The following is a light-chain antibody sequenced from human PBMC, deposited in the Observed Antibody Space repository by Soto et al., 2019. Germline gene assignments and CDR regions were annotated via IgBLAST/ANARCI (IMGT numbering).Light chain of an antibody. CDR3: ATWDDILNGFYF. J-gene: IGLJ1*01. Sequence: QSVLTQSPSASGTPEQRVVIACSGSSSNIGRNMVNRYQQLPGTAPKLLMYYDNQRPSGVPDRFSGSRSGTSASLAISGLQYDDEADYFCATWDDILNGFYFFGTGTRVT. CDR1: SSNIGRNM. V-gene: IGLV1-44*01. CDR2: YDN.